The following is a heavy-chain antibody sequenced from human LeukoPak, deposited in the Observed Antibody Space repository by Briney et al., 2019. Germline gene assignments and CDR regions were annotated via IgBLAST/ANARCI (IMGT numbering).Heavy chain of an antibody. Sequence: SETLSLTCTVSGGSISSGSYYWSWIRQPAGKGLEWIGRIYTSGITNYNPSLKSRVTISVDTSKNQFSLKLSSVTAADTAVYYCARDFWHAFDIWGQGTMVTVSS. V-gene: IGHV4-61*02. D-gene: IGHD3-3*01. CDR3: ARDFWHAFDI. CDR2: IYTSGIT. J-gene: IGHJ3*02. CDR1: GGSISSGSYY.